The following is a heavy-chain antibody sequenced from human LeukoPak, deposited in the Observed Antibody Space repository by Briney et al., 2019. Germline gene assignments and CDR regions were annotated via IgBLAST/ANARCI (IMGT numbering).Heavy chain of an antibody. J-gene: IGHJ4*02. D-gene: IGHD6-13*01. CDR1: GGSISSSGYY. Sequence: SETLSLTCTVSGGSISSSGYYWGWIRQPPGKGLEWIGSIYYSGSTYYNPSLKSRVTISVDTSKNQFSLKLSSVTAADTAVYYCARPYSSSWGSWDYWGQGTLVTVSS. V-gene: IGHV4-39*01. CDR2: IYYSGST. CDR3: ARPYSSSWGSWDY.